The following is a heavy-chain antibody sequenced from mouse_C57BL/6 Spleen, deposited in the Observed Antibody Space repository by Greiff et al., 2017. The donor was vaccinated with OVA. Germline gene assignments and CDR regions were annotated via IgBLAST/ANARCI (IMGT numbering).Heavy chain of an antibody. V-gene: IGHV1-85*01. D-gene: IGHD3-2*02. J-gene: IGHJ2*01. Sequence: QVQLQQSGPELVKPGASVKLSCKASGYTFTSYDINWVKQRPGQGLEWIGWIYPRDGSTKYNEKFKGKATLTVDTSSSTAYMELHSLTSEDSAVYFCSREDSSGHFDYWGQGTTLTVSA. CDR3: SREDSSGHFDY. CDR2: IYPRDGST. CDR1: GYTFTSYD.